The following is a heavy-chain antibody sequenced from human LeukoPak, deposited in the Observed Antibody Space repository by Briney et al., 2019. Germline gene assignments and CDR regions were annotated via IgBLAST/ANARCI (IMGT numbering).Heavy chain of an antibody. J-gene: IGHJ4*02. V-gene: IGHV4-39*01. CDR3: ARRSQAAAGRGIDY. CDR2: IYYSGNT. D-gene: IGHD6-13*01. Sequence: KPSETLSLTCSVSGGSISSSSHYWGWIRQPPGKGLEWIGSIYYSGNTYYNPSLKSRVTISVDTSKNQFSLKLSSVTAADTAVYYCARRSQAAAGRGIDYWGQGTLVTVSS. CDR1: GGSISSSSHY.